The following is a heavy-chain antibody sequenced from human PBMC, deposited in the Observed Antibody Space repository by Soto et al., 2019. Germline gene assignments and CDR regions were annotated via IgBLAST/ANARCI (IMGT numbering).Heavy chain of an antibody. V-gene: IGHV4-30-4*01. D-gene: IGHD6-6*01. CDR2: IYYSGTT. Sequence: SETLSLTCTVSGGAISSGGYYWSWIRQHPGKGLEWSGYIYYSGTTYYNPSLKTRVTISVDRSQNQFSLELTSVTAADAAIYYCARGLGSSGPFDYWGQGAPVTVSS. CDR1: GGAISSGGYY. J-gene: IGHJ4*02. CDR3: ARGLGSSGPFDY.